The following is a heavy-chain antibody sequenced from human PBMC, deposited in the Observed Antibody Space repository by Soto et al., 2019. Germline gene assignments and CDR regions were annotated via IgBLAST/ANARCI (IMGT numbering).Heavy chain of an antibody. V-gene: IGHV3-48*01. CDR1: GLTIRNYI. CDR3: ARVSRNKVAKTGDAFDT. D-gene: IGHD5-12*01. CDR2: ISSSSSTI. Sequence: TVGSLSLSCGSSGLTIRNYIMSWVRPAPGKGLEWVSYISSSSSTIYYADSVKGRFTISRDNAKNSLYLQMNSLRAEDTAVYYCARVSRNKVAKTGDAFDTWGQGTMVTVS. J-gene: IGHJ3*02.